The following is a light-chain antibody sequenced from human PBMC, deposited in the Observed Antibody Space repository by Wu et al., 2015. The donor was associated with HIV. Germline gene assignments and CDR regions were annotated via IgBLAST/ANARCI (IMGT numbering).Light chain of an antibody. J-gene: IGKJ3*01. CDR2: AAS. CDR1: QSISSY. CDR3: QQSYSTPGT. V-gene: IGKV1-39*01. Sequence: DIQMTQSPSSLSASVGDRVTITCRASQSISSYLNWYQQKLGKAPKLLIYAASSLQSGVPSRFSGSGSGTDLTLTISSLQPEDFATYYCQQSYSTPGTFGPGTKVDFK.